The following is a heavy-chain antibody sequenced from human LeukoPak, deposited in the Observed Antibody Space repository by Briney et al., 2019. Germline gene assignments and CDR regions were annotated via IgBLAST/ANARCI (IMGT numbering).Heavy chain of an antibody. J-gene: IGHJ4*02. D-gene: IGHD5-18*01. CDR1: GYTFTSYY. V-gene: IGHV1-46*01. CDR2: INPSGGST. Sequence: GASVKVSCKSSGYTFTSYYMHWVRQAPGQGLEWMGIINPSGGSTSYAQKFQGRVTITADKSTSTAYMELSSLRSEDTAVYYCARARYSYGYSSDYWGQGTLVTVSS. CDR3: ARARYSYGYSSDY.